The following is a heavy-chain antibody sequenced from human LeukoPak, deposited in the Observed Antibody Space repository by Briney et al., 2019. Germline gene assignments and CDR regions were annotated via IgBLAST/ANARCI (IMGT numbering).Heavy chain of an antibody. CDR2: IYPGDSDT. Sequence: GESLKISCKGSGYSFTSYWIGWVRQMPGKGLEWMGIIYPGDSDTRYSPSFQGQVTISADKSISTAYLQWSSLKASDTAFYYCARVPCTGGSCSRTFDYWGQGTLVTVYS. J-gene: IGHJ4*02. D-gene: IGHD2-8*02. V-gene: IGHV5-51*01. CDR3: ARVPCTGGSCSRTFDY. CDR1: GYSFTSYW.